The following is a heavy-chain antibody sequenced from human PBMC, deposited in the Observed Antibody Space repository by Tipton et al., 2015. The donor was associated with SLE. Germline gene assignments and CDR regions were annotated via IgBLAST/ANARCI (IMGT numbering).Heavy chain of an antibody. CDR1: GGSIGTFY. D-gene: IGHD3-3*01. CDR3: ARGYYDFWSVYYTLDY. J-gene: IGHJ4*02. Sequence: TLSLTCTVSGGSIGTFYWSWIRQPPGKGLEWVGHIYTSGITNYNSSLKSRVTISVDTSKNQFSLKLSSVTAADTAVYYCARGYYDFWSVYYTLDYWGQGTLVTVSS. V-gene: IGHV4-4*09. CDR2: IYTSGIT.